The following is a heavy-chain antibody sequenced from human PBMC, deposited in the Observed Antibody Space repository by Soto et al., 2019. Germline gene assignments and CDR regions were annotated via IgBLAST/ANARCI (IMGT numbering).Heavy chain of an antibody. Sequence: QVQLVQSGAEVKKPGSSVKVSCKASGGTFSSYTISWVRQAPGQGLEWMGRIIPILGIANYAQKFQGRVTNPADKSTSTAYMEVSSLKSEDTAVYYCARHDYGDYELDYWGQGTLVTVSS. CDR3: ARHDYGDYELDY. CDR1: GGTFSSYT. V-gene: IGHV1-69*02. D-gene: IGHD4-17*01. CDR2: IIPILGIA. J-gene: IGHJ4*02.